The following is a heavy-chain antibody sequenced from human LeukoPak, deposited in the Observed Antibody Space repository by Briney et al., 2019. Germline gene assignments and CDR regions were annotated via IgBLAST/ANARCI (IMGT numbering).Heavy chain of an antibody. D-gene: IGHD6-13*01. V-gene: IGHV3-73*01. CDR3: TRTTSSWFPNFDY. J-gene: IGHJ4*02. CDR2: ITTKAKNYAT. CDR1: GFTFSNYG. Sequence: PGRSLRLSCAASGFTFSNYGMHWVRQASGKGLEWVGRITTKAKNYATAYGGSVKGRFTISRDDSKNTAYLQMNSLKTEDTALYYCTRTTSSWFPNFDYWGQGTLVTVSS.